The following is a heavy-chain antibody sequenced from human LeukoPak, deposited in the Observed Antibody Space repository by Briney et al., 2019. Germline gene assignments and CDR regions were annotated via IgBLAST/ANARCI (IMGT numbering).Heavy chain of an antibody. CDR2: INNSGRT. Sequence: PSETLSLTCAVYGGPFSGYYWSCVRQPPGEGVGWIGEINNSGRTHYNPSLKSRVTISVDTSMKQFSLKLSAVTAADTAVYYCARRSRYGTHYYMDVWGKGTTVTVSS. CDR3: ARRSRYGTHYYMDV. J-gene: IGHJ6*03. V-gene: IGHV4-34*01. D-gene: IGHD1-1*01. CDR1: GGPFSGYY.